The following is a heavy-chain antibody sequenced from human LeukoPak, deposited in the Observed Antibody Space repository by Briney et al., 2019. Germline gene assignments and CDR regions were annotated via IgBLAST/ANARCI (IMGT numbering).Heavy chain of an antibody. D-gene: IGHD3-9*01. CDR1: GFTFSSYA. CDR2: IYSGGST. CDR3: ARKPTYYDILTGYYTDDAFDI. Sequence: GGSLRLSCAASGFTFSSYAMSWVRQAPGKGLEWVSVIYSGGSTYYADSVKGRFTISRDNSKNTLYLQMNSLRAEDTAVYYCARKPTYYDILTGYYTDDAFDIWGQGTMVTVSS. J-gene: IGHJ3*02. V-gene: IGHV3-66*01.